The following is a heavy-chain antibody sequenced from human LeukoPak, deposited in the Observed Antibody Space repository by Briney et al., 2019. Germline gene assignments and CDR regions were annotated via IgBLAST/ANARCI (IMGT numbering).Heavy chain of an antibody. CDR3: ARGDKNYYDSSGYSSCLDP. J-gene: IGHJ5*02. CDR1: GYTFTGYY. D-gene: IGHD3-22*01. V-gene: IGHV1-2*02. Sequence: SVKVSCKASGYTFTGYYMHWVRQAPGQGLEWMGWINPNSGGTNYAQKFQGRVTTTRDTSISTAYMELSRLRSDDTAVYYCARGDKNYYDSSGYSSCLDPWGQGTLVTVSS. CDR2: INPNSGGT.